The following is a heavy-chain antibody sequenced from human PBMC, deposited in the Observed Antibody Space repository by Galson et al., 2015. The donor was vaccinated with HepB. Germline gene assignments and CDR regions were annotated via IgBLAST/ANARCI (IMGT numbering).Heavy chain of an antibody. CDR1: GFSLSTSERA. D-gene: IGHD6-13*01. CDR2: IYWNDEK. V-gene: IGHV2-5*01. CDR3: AHRIPTAGLFDY. Sequence: PALVKPTQTLTLTCTFSGFSLSTSERAVAWIRQPPGKALEWLAHIYWNDEKRYSPSLKTRLTITKDTSKSQVALIMTNMDPEDTATYYCAHRIPTAGLFDYWGQGTLVTVSS. J-gene: IGHJ4*02.